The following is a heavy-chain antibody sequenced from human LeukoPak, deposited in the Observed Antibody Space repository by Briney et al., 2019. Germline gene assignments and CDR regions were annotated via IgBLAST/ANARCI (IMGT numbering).Heavy chain of an antibody. CDR1: GFTSSDYY. V-gene: IGHV3-11*01. D-gene: IGHD2-21*02. CDR3: ARVNRVTAIQELDY. J-gene: IGHJ4*02. CDR2: ISSSGSTI. Sequence: GGSLRLSCAASGFTSSDYYMTWIRQAPGKGLEWVSCISSSGSTIFYADSVKGRFTISRDNAKSSLFLQMNSLRAEDTAVYYCARVNRVTAIQELDYWGQGTLVTVSS.